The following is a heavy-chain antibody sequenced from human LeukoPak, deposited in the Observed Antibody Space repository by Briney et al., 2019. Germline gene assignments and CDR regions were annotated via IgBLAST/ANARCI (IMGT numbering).Heavy chain of an antibody. Sequence: KPSQTLSLTCTVSGGSISSGDYYWSWIRQPPGKGLEWIGYIYYSGSTYYNPSLKSRVTISVDTSKNQFSLKLSSVTAADTAVYYCAAYCSGGSCYSDSDYWGQGTLVTVSS. V-gene: IGHV4-30-4*08. CDR1: GGSISSGDYY. CDR3: AAYCSGGSCYSDSDY. CDR2: IYYSGST. J-gene: IGHJ4*02. D-gene: IGHD2-15*01.